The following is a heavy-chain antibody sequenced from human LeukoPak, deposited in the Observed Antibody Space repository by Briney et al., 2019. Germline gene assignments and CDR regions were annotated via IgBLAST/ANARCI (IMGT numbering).Heavy chain of an antibody. Sequence: SETLSLTCTVSGGSTSNHYWSWIRQAPGKGLEWIGYIYYSGSTNYNPSVKSRLTISVDTSKNQFSLRLSSVTSADTAVYYCARRRGGSYYGAWFDPWGQGTLVTVSS. V-gene: IGHV4-59*08. CDR2: IYYSGST. D-gene: IGHD1-26*01. CDR1: GGSTSNHY. CDR3: ARRRGGSYYGAWFDP. J-gene: IGHJ5*02.